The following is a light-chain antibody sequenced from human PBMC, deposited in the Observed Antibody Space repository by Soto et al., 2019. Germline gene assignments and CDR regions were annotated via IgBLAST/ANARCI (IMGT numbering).Light chain of an antibody. J-gene: IGLJ2*01. V-gene: IGLV2-14*01. CDR2: DVS. CDR1: SSDVGVYNY. CDR3: SSYTTSSPHVV. Sequence: QSALTQPASVSGSPGQSITISCTGTSSDVGVYNYVSWYQQHPGQAPKLMIYDVSNRPSGVSNRFSGSKSGNTASLTISGLQAEDEADYYCSSYTTSSPHVVFGGGTKLTVL.